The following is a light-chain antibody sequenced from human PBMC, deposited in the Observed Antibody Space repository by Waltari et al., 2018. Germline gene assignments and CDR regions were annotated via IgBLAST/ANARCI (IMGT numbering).Light chain of an antibody. J-gene: IGKJ4*01. CDR2: SAS. CDR3: QQYDGAVVT. Sequence: IVLTQSPGTLSLSPGERATLSCRASQSVSTISLAWYQQNAGQAPRLLIYSASNRAPGIPDRFSGSGSGTDFALTISNLEPEDSAMYYCQQYDGAVVTFGGGTKVEIK. CDR1: QSVSTIS. V-gene: IGKV3-20*01.